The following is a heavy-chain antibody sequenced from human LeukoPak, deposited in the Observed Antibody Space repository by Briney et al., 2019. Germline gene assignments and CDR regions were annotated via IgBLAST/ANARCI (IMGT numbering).Heavy chain of an antibody. J-gene: IGHJ3*02. CDR2: IRRSSYI. CDR1: GFTFSSYS. CDR3: ARHLPRSHSIAVAGTDAFDI. D-gene: IGHD6-19*01. V-gene: IGHV3-21*04. Sequence: PGGSLRLSCAASGFTFSSYSLNWLRRAPGKGLAGVSSIRRSSYIYYADSVKGRFTISRDNAKNSLYLQMNSLRAEDTAVYYCARHLPRSHSIAVAGTDAFDIWGQETMVTVPS.